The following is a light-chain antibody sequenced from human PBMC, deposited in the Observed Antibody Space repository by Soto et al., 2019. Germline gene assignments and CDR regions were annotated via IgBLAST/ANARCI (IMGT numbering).Light chain of an antibody. CDR2: KAS. V-gene: IGKV1-5*03. CDR3: QQYNSYPT. CDR1: QSISSW. J-gene: IGKJ4*01. Sequence: DIQMTQSPSTLSASVGDRVTITCRASQSISSWLAWYQQKPGKAPKLLIYKASSLESGVPSRFSGSGSGTEFTLTISSLHPDDFATYYCQQYNSYPTFGGRTQVELK.